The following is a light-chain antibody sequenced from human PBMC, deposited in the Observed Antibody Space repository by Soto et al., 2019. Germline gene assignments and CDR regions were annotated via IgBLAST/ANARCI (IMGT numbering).Light chain of an antibody. J-gene: IGKJ4*01. V-gene: IGKV3-15*01. CDR2: HAS. CDR3: QQFNIWPHMLS. CDR1: QGVGSN. Sequence: IVVTQSPATLSVSPGERVTLSCRASQGVGSNLDWYQQRPGQAPRLLIYHASTRATGTPDRFSGSGSVTEFTLTISSLQSEYFAVYYCQQFNIWPHMLSFGGGTKLEMK.